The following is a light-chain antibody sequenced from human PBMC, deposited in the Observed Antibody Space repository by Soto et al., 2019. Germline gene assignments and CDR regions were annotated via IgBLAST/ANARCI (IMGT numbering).Light chain of an antibody. V-gene: IGKV3D-15*01. Sequence: MTQFPDTVSVTPGETVTLSCVASQSVRTNLAWYQQRPGQAPRLLSQYSSTRASDIPARFSGSGSGTNFTLAISSLQSEDFAVYYCQQYAYWPETFGQGTKVDIK. CDR2: YSS. CDR3: QQYAYWPET. J-gene: IGKJ1*01. CDR1: QSVRTN.